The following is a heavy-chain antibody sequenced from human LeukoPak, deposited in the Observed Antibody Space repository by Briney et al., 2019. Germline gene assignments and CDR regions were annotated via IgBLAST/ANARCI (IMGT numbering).Heavy chain of an antibody. Sequence: ASVRVSCKVSGSTLSKISIDWVRQAPGKGPAWMGRVGHEDGTTIHAQKFQGRFNMTVDTATDTAYMEMSSLMSEDTAIYYCATGAIVFDYWGQGTLVTVSS. CDR2: VGHEDGTT. CDR1: GSTLSKIS. CDR3: ATGAIVFDY. V-gene: IGHV1-24*01. D-gene: IGHD3-22*01. J-gene: IGHJ4*02.